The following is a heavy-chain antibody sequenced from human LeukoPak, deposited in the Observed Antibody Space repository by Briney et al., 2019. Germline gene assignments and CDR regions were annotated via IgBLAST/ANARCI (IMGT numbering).Heavy chain of an antibody. CDR2: MNPNSGNT. V-gene: IGHV1-8*01. J-gene: IGHJ4*02. Sequence: ASVKVSCKASGYTFTSYDINWVRQATGQGLEWMGWMNPNSGNTGYAQKFQGRVTITADESTSTAYMELSSLRSEDTAVYYCARGVMSGYDPDFFDYWGQGTLVTVSS. CDR1: GYTFTSYD. CDR3: ARGVMSGYDPDFFDY. D-gene: IGHD5-12*01.